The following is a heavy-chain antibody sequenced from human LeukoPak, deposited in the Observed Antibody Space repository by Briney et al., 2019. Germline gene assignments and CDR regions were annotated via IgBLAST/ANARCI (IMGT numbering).Heavy chain of an antibody. CDR1: GGSISSSSYY. CDR2: IYYSGST. CDR3: ARRTWESNSFDY. D-gene: IGHD1-26*01. Sequence: SETLSLTCTVSGGSISSSSYYWGWIRQPPGKGLEWIGSIYYSGSTYYNPSLKSRVTISVDTSKNQFSLKLSSVTAADTAVYYCARRTWESNSFDYWGQGTLVTVSS. V-gene: IGHV4-39*07. J-gene: IGHJ4*02.